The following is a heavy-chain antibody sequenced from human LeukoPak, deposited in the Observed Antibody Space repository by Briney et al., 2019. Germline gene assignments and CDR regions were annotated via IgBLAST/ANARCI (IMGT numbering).Heavy chain of an antibody. Sequence: GGSLRLSCAASGFTFSSYSMNWVRQAPGKGLEWVSYISSSSSTIYYADSVKGRFTISRDNAKNSLYLQMNSLRAEDTALYYCAKDRRINYYGSGSYSYDYWGQGTLVTVSS. CDR1: GFTFSSYS. CDR3: AKDRRINYYGSGSYSYDY. V-gene: IGHV3-48*04. J-gene: IGHJ4*02. D-gene: IGHD3-10*01. CDR2: ISSSSSTI.